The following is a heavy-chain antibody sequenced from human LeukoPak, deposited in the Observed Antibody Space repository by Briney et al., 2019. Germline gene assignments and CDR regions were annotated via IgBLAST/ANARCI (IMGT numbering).Heavy chain of an antibody. J-gene: IGHJ4*02. Sequence: PGGSLRLSCAPSGFTFSSYAMHWVRQAPGKGLEWVAVISYDGSNKYYADSVKGRFTISRDNSKNTLYLQMNSLRAEDTAVYYCARDQNYKDYWGQGTLVTVSS. CDR2: ISYDGSNK. CDR3: ARDQNYKDY. D-gene: IGHD1-7*01. CDR1: GFTFSSYA. V-gene: IGHV3-30-3*01.